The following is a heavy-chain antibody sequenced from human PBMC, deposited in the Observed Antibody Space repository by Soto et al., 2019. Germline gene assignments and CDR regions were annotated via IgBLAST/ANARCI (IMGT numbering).Heavy chain of an antibody. Sequence: PGESLKISCKGSGYSFTSYWIGWVRQMPGKGLEWMGIIYPGDSDTRYSPSFQGQVTISADKSISTAYLQWSSLKASDTAMYYCARLEAMVRGVIITPYYGMDVWGQGTTVTVSS. V-gene: IGHV5-51*01. CDR2: IYPGDSDT. J-gene: IGHJ6*02. CDR1: GYSFTSYW. D-gene: IGHD3-10*01. CDR3: ARLEAMVRGVIITPYYGMDV.